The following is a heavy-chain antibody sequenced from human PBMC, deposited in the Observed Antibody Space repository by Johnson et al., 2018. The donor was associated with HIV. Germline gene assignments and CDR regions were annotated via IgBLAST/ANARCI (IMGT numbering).Heavy chain of an antibody. V-gene: IGHV3-30*04. CDR2: ISYDGSNK. Sequence: QVQLVESGGGVVQPGGSLRLSCAASGFTFSSYAMHWVRQAPGKGLEWVAVISYDGSNKYYADSVKGRFTISRDNSKNTLFLQMNSLRAEDTAVYFCAKAFSTFHDAFDIWGQGTMVTVSS. D-gene: IGHD2/OR15-2a*01. CDR1: GFTFSSYA. CDR3: AKAFSTFHDAFDI. J-gene: IGHJ3*02.